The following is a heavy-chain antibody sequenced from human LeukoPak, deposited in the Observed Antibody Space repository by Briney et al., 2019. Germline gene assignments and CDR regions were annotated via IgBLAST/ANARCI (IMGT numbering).Heavy chain of an antibody. CDR2: INPSGGST. CDR1: GYTFTGYY. V-gene: IGHV1-46*01. Sequence: ASVKVSCKASGYTFTGYYMHWVRQAPGQGLEWMGIINPSGGSTSYAQKFQGRVTMTRDTSTSTVYKELSSLRSEDTAVYYCARDSDYYGSGTGRWSMDVWGQGTTVTVSS. CDR3: ARDSDYYGSGTGRWSMDV. J-gene: IGHJ6*02. D-gene: IGHD3-10*01.